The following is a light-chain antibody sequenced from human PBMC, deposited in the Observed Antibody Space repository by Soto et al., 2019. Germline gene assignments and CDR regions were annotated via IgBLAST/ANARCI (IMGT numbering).Light chain of an antibody. CDR3: QHYNNWLGT. Sequence: EILVTQSSSLLSVCQGKRVNLSCRASQSVISSIAWYQQKLGQAPRLLIHGASTRSTGTPARCSASGSGTDFFLTISSLQSEGFAMYYCQHYNNWLGTFGGGTKVDIK. V-gene: IGKV3-15*01. CDR2: GAS. J-gene: IGKJ4*01. CDR1: QSVISS.